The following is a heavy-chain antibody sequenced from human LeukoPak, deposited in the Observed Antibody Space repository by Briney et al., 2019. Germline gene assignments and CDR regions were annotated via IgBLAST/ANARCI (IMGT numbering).Heavy chain of an antibody. D-gene: IGHD6-13*01. CDR1: GGSISSGDYY. V-gene: IGHV4-61*08. J-gene: IGHJ4*02. CDR2: IYYSGST. CDR3: ARGMIAAAGYYFDY. Sequence: MPSETLSLTCTVSGGSISSGDYYWSWIRQPPGKGLEWIGYIYYSGSTNYNPSLKSRVTISVDTSKNQFSLKLSSVTAADTAVYYCARGMIAAAGYYFDYWGQGTLVTVSS.